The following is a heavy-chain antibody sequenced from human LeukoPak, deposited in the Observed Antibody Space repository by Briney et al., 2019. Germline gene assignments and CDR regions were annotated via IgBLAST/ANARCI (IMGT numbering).Heavy chain of an antibody. CDR2: TYYRSKWYN. V-gene: IGHV6-1*01. D-gene: IGHD1-1*01. CDR3: ARDAVLGIVVTTGRYSYGMDV. CDR1: GDSVSNNSAT. J-gene: IGHJ6*02. Sequence: SQTLSLTCAISGDSVSNNSATWNWIRQSPSRGLEWLGRTYYRSKWYNDYAVSVKSRITIDPDTSKNHFSLQLNSMTPEDTAVYYCARDAVLGIVVTTGRYSYGMDVWGQGTTVTVSS.